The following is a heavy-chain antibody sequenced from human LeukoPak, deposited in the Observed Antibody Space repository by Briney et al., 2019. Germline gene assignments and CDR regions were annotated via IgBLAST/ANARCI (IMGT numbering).Heavy chain of an antibody. Sequence: PGGSLRLSCAASGFTFSTYSMNWVRQAPGKGLEWVSSISSSSNYIYYADSVKGRFTISRDNAKNSLYLQMNSLRAEDTAVYYCASSSWSDLNWFDPWGQGTLVTVSS. CDR2: ISSSSNYI. J-gene: IGHJ5*02. V-gene: IGHV3-21*01. CDR1: GFTFSTYS. D-gene: IGHD6-13*01. CDR3: ASSSWSDLNWFDP.